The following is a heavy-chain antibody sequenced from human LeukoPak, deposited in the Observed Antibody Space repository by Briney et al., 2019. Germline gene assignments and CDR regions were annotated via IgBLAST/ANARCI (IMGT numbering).Heavy chain of an antibody. CDR1: DDSITMYY. Sequence: SETLSLTCSVSDDSITMYYWTWIRQPPGKGLEWIGYVDHTGITNFSPSLNGRVSISRDTTKNLFSLRVRSVTAADTAVYYCARRGYSYGYYYYYYMDVWGKGTTVTVSS. V-gene: IGHV4-59*01. CDR3: ARRGYSYGYYYYYYMDV. J-gene: IGHJ6*03. CDR2: VDHTGIT. D-gene: IGHD5-18*01.